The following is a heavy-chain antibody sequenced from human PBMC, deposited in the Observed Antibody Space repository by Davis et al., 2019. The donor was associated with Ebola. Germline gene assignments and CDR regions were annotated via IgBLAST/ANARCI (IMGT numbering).Heavy chain of an antibody. V-gene: IGHV3-23*01. CDR1: GFTFSSYA. J-gene: IGHJ4*02. CDR2: ISGSGGSA. Sequence: PGGSLRLSCAASGFTFSSYAMSWVRQAPGKGLEWVSAISGSGGSAYYADSVKGRFTISRDNSKNTLYLQMNSLRAEDTAVYYCANPRGNSGYPYWGQGTLVTVSS. D-gene: IGHD5-12*01. CDR3: ANPRGNSGYPY.